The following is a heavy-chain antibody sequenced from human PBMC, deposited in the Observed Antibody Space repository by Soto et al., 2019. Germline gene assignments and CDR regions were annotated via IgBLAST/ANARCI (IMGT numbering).Heavy chain of an antibody. CDR2: INHSGST. V-gene: IGHV4-34*01. D-gene: IGHD6-19*01. J-gene: IGHJ4*02. CDR3: ARHVRHSSGWNDY. CDR1: GGSFSGYY. Sequence: SETLSLTCAVYGGSFSGYYWSWIRQPPGKGLEWIGEINHSGSTNYNPSLKSRVTISVDTSKNQFSLKLSSVTAADTAVYYCARHVRHSSGWNDYWGQGTLVTVSS.